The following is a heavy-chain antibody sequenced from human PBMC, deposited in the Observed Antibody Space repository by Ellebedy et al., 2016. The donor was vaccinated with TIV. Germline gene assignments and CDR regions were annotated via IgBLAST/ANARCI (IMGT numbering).Heavy chain of an antibody. D-gene: IGHD2-2*01. CDR3: ARPSYQLLSYYFDS. CDR2: IRYDGSDK. CDR1: GFTLSSFG. V-gene: IGHV3-30*02. J-gene: IGHJ4*02. Sequence: PGGSLRLSCATSGFTLSSFGMHWVRQAPGKGLEWVAFIRYDGSDKDYADSVKGRFIISRDDSKNEVFLQMSSLRAEDTAVYYCARPSYQLLSYYFDSWGQGTLVTVSS.